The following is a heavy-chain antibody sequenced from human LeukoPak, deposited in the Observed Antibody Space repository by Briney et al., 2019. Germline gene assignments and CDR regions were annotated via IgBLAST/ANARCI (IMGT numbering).Heavy chain of an antibody. Sequence: PLGSLRLSCAASGFTVSGIHMAGGRQAVGKGLEWVSFIYSGGDTSYADSVKGRFIISRDNSKNTLYVQMNSLRAEDTAVYYCASAPRDYYFGSGSMGSYFDYWGQGTLVTVSS. J-gene: IGHJ4*02. CDR2: IYSGGDT. CDR3: ASAPRDYYFGSGSMGSYFDY. V-gene: IGHV3-53*05. D-gene: IGHD3-10*01. CDR1: GFTVSGIH.